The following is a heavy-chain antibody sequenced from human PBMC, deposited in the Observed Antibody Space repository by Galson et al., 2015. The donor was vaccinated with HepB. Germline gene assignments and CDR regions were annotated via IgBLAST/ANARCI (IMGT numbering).Heavy chain of an antibody. V-gene: IGHV3-66*02. CDR2: IYGGGDT. CDR1: GLIVSNNY. J-gene: IGHJ2*01. CDR3: ASSSDPTRNWHFDL. Sequence: SLRLSCAASGLIVSNNYMTWVRQAPGKGLERVSLIYGGGDTTYADSVRGRFTISRDISKSTLYVQMTSLTTEDTAVYYCASSSDPTRNWHFDLWGRGTLVIVSS. D-gene: IGHD6-19*01.